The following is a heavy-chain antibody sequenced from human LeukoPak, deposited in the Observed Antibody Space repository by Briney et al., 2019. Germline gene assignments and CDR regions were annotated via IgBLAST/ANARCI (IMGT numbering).Heavy chain of an antibody. V-gene: IGHV1-2*02. CDR3: ARCAACGGYCSGGSCAPYYYYGMDV. J-gene: IGHJ6*02. Sequence: EASVKVSCKASGYTFTGYYMHWVRQTPGQGLEWMGWIDPNGGGTNYAQKFQGRVTMTRYTSISTAYMELSRLRSDDTSVYYCARCAACGGYCSGGSCAPYYYYGMDVWGQGTTVTVSS. D-gene: IGHD2-15*01. CDR1: GYTFTGYY. CDR2: IDPNGGGT.